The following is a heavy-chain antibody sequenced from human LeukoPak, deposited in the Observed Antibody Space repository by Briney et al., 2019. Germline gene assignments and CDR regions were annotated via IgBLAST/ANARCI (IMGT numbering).Heavy chain of an antibody. CDR2: INHSGST. J-gene: IGHJ4*02. D-gene: IGHD3-3*01. Sequence: PSETLSLTCAVYGGSFSGYYWSWIRQPPGKGLEWIGEINHSGSTNYNPSLKSRVTISVDTSKNQFSLKLSSVTAADTAVYYCARGGFWSGYYPYWGQGTLVTVSS. V-gene: IGHV4-34*01. CDR1: GGSFSGYY. CDR3: ARGGFWSGYYPY.